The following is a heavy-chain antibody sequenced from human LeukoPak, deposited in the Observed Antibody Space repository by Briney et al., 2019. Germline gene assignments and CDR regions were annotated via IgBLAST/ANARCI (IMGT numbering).Heavy chain of an antibody. Sequence: GASLRLSCAASGFTFSSYGMHWVRQAPGKGLEWVAVIWYDGSNKYYADSVRGRFTISRDNSKNTLYLQMNSLRAEDTAVYYCAKASGEMSGSLDCWGRGSLVTVSS. CDR3: AKASGEMSGSLDC. J-gene: IGHJ4*02. D-gene: IGHD5-24*01. CDR2: IWYDGSNK. V-gene: IGHV3-33*06. CDR1: GFTFSSYG.